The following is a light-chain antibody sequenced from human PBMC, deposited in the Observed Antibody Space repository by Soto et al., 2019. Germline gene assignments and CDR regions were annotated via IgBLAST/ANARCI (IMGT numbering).Light chain of an antibody. Sequence: EIVLTQSPSTLSLSPGERATLSCRASQSVSNNYLAWYQQKPGQAPRLLIYGASNRATGIPDRFSGSGSGTDFTLTISRLEPEDFAVYYWQQYGSLGTFGQGTKVAIK. CDR2: GAS. V-gene: IGKV3-20*01. J-gene: IGKJ1*01. CDR3: QQYGSLGT. CDR1: QSVSNNY.